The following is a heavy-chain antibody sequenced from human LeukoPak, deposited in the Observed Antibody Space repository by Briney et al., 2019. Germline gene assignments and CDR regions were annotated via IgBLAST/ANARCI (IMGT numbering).Heavy chain of an antibody. J-gene: IGHJ4*02. Sequence: PSETLSLTCSVSVFSISSNYFWGWIRQPPGKGLEWIGSIYPSGSTYYNPSLKSRVTISVDTSKNQFSLKLSSVTAADTAVYYCARDRGPAAAIFDYWGQGTLVTASS. CDR3: ARDRGPAAAIFDY. CDR2: IYPSGST. V-gene: IGHV4-38-2*02. CDR1: VFSISSNYF. D-gene: IGHD2-2*01.